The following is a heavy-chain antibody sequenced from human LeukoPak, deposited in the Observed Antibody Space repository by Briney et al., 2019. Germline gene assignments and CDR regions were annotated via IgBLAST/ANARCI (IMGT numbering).Heavy chain of an antibody. J-gene: IGHJ6*02. CDR1: GYGFTSYW. CDR2: IYPGDSDT. CDR3: ATGRGYDYYYYGMDV. Sequence: GESLKISCKGSGYGFTSYWIGWVRQMPGKGLEWMGIIYPGDSDTRYSPSFQGQVSISADKSISTAYLQWSSLKASDTAMYYCATGRGYDYYYYGMDVWGQGTTVTVSS. V-gene: IGHV5-51*01. D-gene: IGHD5-12*01.